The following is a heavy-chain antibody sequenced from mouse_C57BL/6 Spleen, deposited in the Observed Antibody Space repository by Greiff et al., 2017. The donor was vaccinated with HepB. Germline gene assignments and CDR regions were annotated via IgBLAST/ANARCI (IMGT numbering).Heavy chain of an antibody. V-gene: IGHV5-6*01. CDR1: GFTFSSYG. CDR3: ARPRDYGSSDFDY. CDR2: ISSGGSYT. Sequence: EVKVVESGGDLVKPGGSLKLSCAASGFTFSSYGMSWVRQTPDKRLEWVATISSGGSYTYYTDSVKGRFTIARDNAKNTQYLQMSSLKSEDTAVYYCARPRDYGSSDFDYWGQGTTLTVSS. J-gene: IGHJ2*01. D-gene: IGHD1-1*01.